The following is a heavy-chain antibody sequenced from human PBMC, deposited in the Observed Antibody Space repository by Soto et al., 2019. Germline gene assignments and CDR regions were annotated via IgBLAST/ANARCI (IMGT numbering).Heavy chain of an antibody. J-gene: IGHJ4*02. CDR3: AKPDCSGGSCYPGSHFDY. Sequence: EVQLLESRGGLVQPGGSLRLSCAASGFTFSSYAMSWVRQAPGKGLEWVSAISGSGGSTYYADSVKGRFTISRDNSKNTLYLQMNSLRAEDTAVYYCAKPDCSGGSCYPGSHFDYWGQGTLVTVSS. V-gene: IGHV3-23*01. CDR2: ISGSGGST. D-gene: IGHD2-15*01. CDR1: GFTFSSYA.